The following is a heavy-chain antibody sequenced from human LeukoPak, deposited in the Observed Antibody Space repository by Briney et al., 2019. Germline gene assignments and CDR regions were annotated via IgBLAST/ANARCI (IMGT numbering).Heavy chain of an antibody. CDR1: GYTFTSYG. V-gene: IGHV1-18*01. D-gene: IGHD3-22*01. CDR3: ARGLDYYDSSGYSY. Sequence: GASVKVSCKASGYTFTSYGISWVRQAPGQGLEWMGWISAYNGNTNYAQKLQGRVTMTTDTSTSTAYMELRSLRSDDTAVYYCARGLDYYDSSGYSYWGQGTLVTVSS. J-gene: IGHJ4*02. CDR2: ISAYNGNT.